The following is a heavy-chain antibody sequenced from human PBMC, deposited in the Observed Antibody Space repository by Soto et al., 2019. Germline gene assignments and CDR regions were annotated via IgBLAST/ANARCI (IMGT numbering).Heavy chain of an antibody. CDR2: ISYDGSNK. CDR1: GFTFSSYA. D-gene: IGHD5-18*01. Sequence: PGGSLRLSCAASGFTFSSYAMHWVRQAPGKGLEWVAVISYDGSNKYYADSVKGRFTISRDNSKNTLYLQMNSLRAEDTAVYYCARDSGALTYSYDYWGQGTLVTVSS. J-gene: IGHJ4*02. CDR3: ARDSGALTYSYDY. V-gene: IGHV3-30-3*01.